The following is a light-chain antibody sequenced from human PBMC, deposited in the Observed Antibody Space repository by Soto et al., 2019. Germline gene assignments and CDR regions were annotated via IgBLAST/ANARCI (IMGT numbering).Light chain of an antibody. J-gene: IGKJ1*01. Sequence: IVLRQSPGTLSLSPGERATLSCRASETVNSNYLAWYQQKRGQAPRLLIYGASRRATGIPDRFSGSGSGTDFTLTITRLEPEDFAVYYCQQYGSSRTFGQGTKVDIK. CDR1: ETVNSNY. V-gene: IGKV3-20*01. CDR3: QQYGSSRT. CDR2: GAS.